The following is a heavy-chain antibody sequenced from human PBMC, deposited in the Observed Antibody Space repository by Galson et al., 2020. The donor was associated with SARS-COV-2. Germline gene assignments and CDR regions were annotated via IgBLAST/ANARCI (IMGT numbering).Heavy chain of an antibody. CDR2: IYYSGST. Sequence: ETSETLSLTCTVSGGSISSYYWSWIRQPPGKGLEWIGYIYYSGSTNYNPSLKSRVTISVDTSKNQFSLKLSSVTAADTAVYYCARVTRSGYYPYYYGMDVWGQGTTVTVSS. J-gene: IGHJ6*02. CDR1: GGSISSYY. D-gene: IGHD3-22*01. V-gene: IGHV4-59*01. CDR3: ARVTRSGYYPYYYGMDV.